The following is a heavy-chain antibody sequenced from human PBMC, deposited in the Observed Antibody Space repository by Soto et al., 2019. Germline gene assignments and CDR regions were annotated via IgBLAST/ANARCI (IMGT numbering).Heavy chain of an antibody. Sequence: SETLSLTGAVSGDSINSTDWWNWVRQSPGKGLEWIGEIYHGGNIYYNPSLKSRVTISMDKSKNKFSLNLFYVTAADTAVYYCAKGSYGSGSYYNSPASSYYFDYWGRGTLVTVSS. D-gene: IGHD3-10*01. V-gene: IGHV4-4*02. CDR1: GDSINSTDW. CDR2: IYHGGNI. J-gene: IGHJ4*02. CDR3: AKGSYGSGSYYNSPASSYYFDY.